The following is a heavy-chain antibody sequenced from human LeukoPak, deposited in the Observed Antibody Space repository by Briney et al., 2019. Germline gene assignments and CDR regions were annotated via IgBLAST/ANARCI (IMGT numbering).Heavy chain of an antibody. J-gene: IGHJ3*02. CDR1: GYKSTNYW. CDR2: VYLDDSDS. V-gene: IGHV5-51*01. Sequence: GESLKISCKASGYKSTNYWIEWVRQMPGKGLKGMGIVYLDDSDSKYSPSFEGQVTISADKSISSTFLQWSSLKAADTAMYYCALQIAVAGYDAYDIWGQGTMVTVSS. CDR3: ALQIAVAGYDAYDI. D-gene: IGHD6-19*01.